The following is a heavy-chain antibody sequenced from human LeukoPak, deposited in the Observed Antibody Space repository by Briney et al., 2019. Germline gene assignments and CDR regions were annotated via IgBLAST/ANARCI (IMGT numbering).Heavy chain of an antibody. Sequence: ASVKVSCKDSGYTFTGYYMHWVRHAPGQGLEWMGWINPNSGGTNYAQKFQGRVTMTRDTSISTAYMELSRLRSDDTAVYYCAREGCSSTSCQYYFDYWGQGTLVTVSS. V-gene: IGHV1-2*02. CDR2: INPNSGGT. CDR3: AREGCSSTSCQYYFDY. CDR1: GYTFTGYY. J-gene: IGHJ4*02. D-gene: IGHD2-2*01.